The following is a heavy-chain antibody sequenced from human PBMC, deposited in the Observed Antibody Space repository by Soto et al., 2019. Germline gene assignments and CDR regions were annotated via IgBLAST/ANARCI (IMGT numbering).Heavy chain of an antibody. Sequence: WGSLRLSCAASGFTFSSYAMSWVRQAPGKGLEWVSAISGSGGSTYYADSVKGRFTISRDNSKNTLYLQMNSLRAEDTAVYYCLGEGYYDIEDDAFDIWGQGTMVTVSS. CDR1: GFTFSSYA. V-gene: IGHV3-23*01. CDR2: ISGSGGST. D-gene: IGHD3-22*01. CDR3: LGEGYYDIEDDAFDI. J-gene: IGHJ3*02.